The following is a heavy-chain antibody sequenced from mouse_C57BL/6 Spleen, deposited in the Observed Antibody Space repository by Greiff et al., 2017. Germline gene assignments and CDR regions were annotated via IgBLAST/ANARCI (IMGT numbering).Heavy chain of an antibody. J-gene: IGHJ2*01. CDR2: IDPETGGT. CDR1: GYTFTDYE. Sequence: QVQLQQSGAELVRPGASVTLSCKASGYTFTDYEMHWVKQTPVHGLEWIGAIDPETGGTAYNQKFKGKAILTADKSSSTAYMELRSLTSEDSAVYYCTVDGYYVLFDDWGQGTTLTVSS. V-gene: IGHV1-15*01. D-gene: IGHD2-3*01. CDR3: TVDGYYVLFDD.